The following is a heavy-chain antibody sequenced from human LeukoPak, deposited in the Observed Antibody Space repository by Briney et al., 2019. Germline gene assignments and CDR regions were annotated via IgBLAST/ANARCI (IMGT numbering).Heavy chain of an antibody. CDR2: VSRSGSSTI. V-gene: IGHV3-48*01. CDR3: ARGLETTGWYKAFDI. Sequence: GGSLRLSCAASGFTFSTYSMHWVCQAPGKGLEWVSYVSRSGSSTIYYGDSVKGRFTISRDNDRNSLYLQMFSLRVEDTAVYYCARGLETTGWYKAFDIWGQGTMVTVSS. J-gene: IGHJ3*02. CDR1: GFTFSTYS. D-gene: IGHD6-19*01.